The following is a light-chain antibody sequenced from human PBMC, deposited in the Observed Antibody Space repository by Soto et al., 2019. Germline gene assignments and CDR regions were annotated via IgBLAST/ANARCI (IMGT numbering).Light chain of an antibody. CDR1: QSVSRY. J-gene: IGKJ1*01. Sequence: PGERATLSFRASQSVSRYLAWYQQKPGQAPRLLISDASNRATGIPARFSGSGSGTDFTLTISSLEPEDFAVYYCQQYGSSGTFGQGTKVDIK. V-gene: IGKV3-11*01. CDR3: QQYGSSGT. CDR2: DAS.